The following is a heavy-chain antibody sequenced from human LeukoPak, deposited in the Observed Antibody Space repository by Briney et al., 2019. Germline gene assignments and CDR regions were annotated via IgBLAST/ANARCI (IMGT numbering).Heavy chain of an antibody. CDR3: ARSDYFEN. CDR1: GFTFSSNW. J-gene: IGHJ4*02. Sequence: GESLTLSWAASGFTFSSNWMHWVRQAPGKGLVWVARIGSDGSTTSYADSVKGRFTISRDNAKNTLSLQMNSLRVEDTAVYYCARSDYFENWGQGTLVTVSS. CDR2: IGSDGSTT. V-gene: IGHV3-74*01.